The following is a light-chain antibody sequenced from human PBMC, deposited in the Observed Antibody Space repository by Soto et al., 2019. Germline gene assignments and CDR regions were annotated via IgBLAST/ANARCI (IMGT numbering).Light chain of an antibody. CDR1: KLGDKY. Sequence: SYELTQPPSVSVSPGQTASITCSGDKLGDKYACWYQQKPGQSPVLVIYLDNKRPSGIPERFTCSNSRNTATLTISGTQDVDEADYYCQAWGSSTGVFGTGTKLTVL. CDR2: LDN. J-gene: IGLJ1*01. V-gene: IGLV3-1*01. CDR3: QAWGSSTGV.